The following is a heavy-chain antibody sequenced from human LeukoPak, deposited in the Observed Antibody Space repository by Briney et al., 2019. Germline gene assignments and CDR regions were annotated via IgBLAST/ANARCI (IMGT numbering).Heavy chain of an antibody. CDR3: ARFSPAHDAFDI. CDR2: INHSGST. CDR1: GGSFSGYY. V-gene: IGHV4-34*01. J-gene: IGHJ3*02. Sequence: PSETLSLTCSVYGGSFSGYYWSWIRQPPGKGLEWIGEINHSGSTNYNPSLKSRLTISIDTSKNQFSLKLSSVTAAHTAVYYCARFSPAHDAFDIWGQGTMVTVSS.